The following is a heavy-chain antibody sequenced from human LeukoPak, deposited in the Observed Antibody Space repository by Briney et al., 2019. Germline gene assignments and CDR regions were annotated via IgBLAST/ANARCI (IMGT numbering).Heavy chain of an antibody. V-gene: IGHV3-23*01. J-gene: IGHJ6*02. D-gene: IGHD4-17*01. Sequence: TGGSLRLSCAASGFTFSSYAMSWVRQASGKGLEWVSAISGSGGSTYYADSVKGRFTISRDNSKNTLYLQMNSLRAEDTAVYYCAKVVGDYVSYYYYGMDVWGQGTTVTVSS. CDR1: GFTFSSYA. CDR2: ISGSGGST. CDR3: AKVVGDYVSYYYYGMDV.